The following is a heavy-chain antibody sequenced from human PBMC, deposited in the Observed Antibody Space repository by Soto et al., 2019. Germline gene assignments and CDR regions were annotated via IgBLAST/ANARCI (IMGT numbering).Heavy chain of an antibody. CDR1: GGSISNYY. CDR3: ARGGGYCSGGSCYPFDP. D-gene: IGHD2-15*01. J-gene: IGHJ5*02. V-gene: IGHV4-59*01. CDR2: VSHSGTT. Sequence: PSETLSLTCTVSGGSISNYYWTWIRQSPGKGPEWIGYVSHSGTTNYNPSLESRVTMSLDTSKNQFFLKLSAVTTADTAVYYCARGGGYCSGGSCYPFDPWGQGALVTVSS.